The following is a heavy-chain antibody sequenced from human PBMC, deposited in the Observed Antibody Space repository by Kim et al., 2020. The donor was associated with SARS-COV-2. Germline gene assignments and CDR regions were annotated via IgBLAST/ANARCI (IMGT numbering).Heavy chain of an antibody. CDR2: T. D-gene: IGHD6-19*01. V-gene: IGHV4-4*08. J-gene: IGHJ4*02. CDR3: ATRSSGWYFDY. Sequence: TNHHPPLKSRVTMSGDTAKNQFSLRLSSVSAADTAVYYCATRSSGWYFDYWGQGTLVTVSS.